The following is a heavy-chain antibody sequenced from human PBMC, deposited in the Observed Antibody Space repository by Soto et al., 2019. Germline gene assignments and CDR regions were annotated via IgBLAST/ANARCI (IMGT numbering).Heavy chain of an antibody. D-gene: IGHD6-25*01. CDR3: ARHQSHSRRYVDP. J-gene: IGHJ5*02. CDR1: GGSISSSSYY. V-gene: IGHV4-39*01. Sequence: QLQLQESGPGLVKPSETLSLTCTVSGGSISSSSYYWGWIRQPPGKGLEWIGSIYYSGSTYYNPSLKSRGTISVDTSNNPFSLKLSSVTAAATAVYYCARHQSHSRRYVDPWGQGTLVTVSS. CDR2: IYYSGST.